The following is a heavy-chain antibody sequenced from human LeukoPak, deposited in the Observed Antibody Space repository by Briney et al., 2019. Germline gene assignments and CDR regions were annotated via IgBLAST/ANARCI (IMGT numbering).Heavy chain of an antibody. J-gene: IGHJ5*02. V-gene: IGHV4-59*01. CDR3: ARVGYSSSFDP. CDR2: IYYIGST. CDR1: GGSISSYF. Sequence: PSETLSLTCTVSGGSISSYFWSWIRQPPGKGLEWIGYIYYIGSTNYNPSLKSRVTISIDTSKNQFSLEVSSVTAADTAVYYCARVGYSSSFDPWGQGTLVTVSS. D-gene: IGHD6-6*01.